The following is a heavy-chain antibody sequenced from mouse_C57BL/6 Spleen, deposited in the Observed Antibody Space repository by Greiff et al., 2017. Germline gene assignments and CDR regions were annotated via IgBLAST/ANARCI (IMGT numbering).Heavy chain of an antibody. V-gene: IGHV5-17*01. Sequence: EVNLVESGGGLVKPGGSLKLSCAASGFTFSDYGMHWVRQAPEKGLEWVAYISSGSSTIYYADTVKGRFTISRDNAKNTLFLQMTSLRSEDTAMYYCARGGFTTVVADYWGQGTSVTVSS. CDR1: GFTFSDYG. D-gene: IGHD1-1*01. CDR2: ISSGSSTI. CDR3: ARGGFTTVVADY. J-gene: IGHJ4*01.